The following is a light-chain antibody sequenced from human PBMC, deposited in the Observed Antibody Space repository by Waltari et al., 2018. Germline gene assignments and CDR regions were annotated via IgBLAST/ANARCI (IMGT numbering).Light chain of an antibody. CDR1: SYNIGSHT. CDR2: NNS. V-gene: IGLV1-44*01. J-gene: IGLJ3*02. CDR3: AAWDDSLNGLNWV. Sequence: QSVLTQPPSASGTPGQRVTISCSGSSYNIGSHTVNWSQHLPGTAPKLLIYNNSQRPSGVPDRFSGSKSGTSASLAISGLQSEDEADYYCAAWDDSLNGLNWVFGGGTKVTVL.